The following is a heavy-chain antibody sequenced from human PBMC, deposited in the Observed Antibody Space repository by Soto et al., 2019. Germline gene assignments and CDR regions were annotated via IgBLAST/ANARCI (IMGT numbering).Heavy chain of an antibody. J-gene: IGHJ6*02. CDR3: AREASYYSLWSGDSPSRNGMDV. V-gene: IGHV3-33*01. CDR2: ILYDGSKK. D-gene: IGHD3-3*01. Sequence: QVQGVESGGGEVQPGRSLRLSCAASGFTFSSFGMHWFRQAPGKGLEWVSLILYDGSKKSYGDSVKGRFTISRDNSRNTVELQMSSLRAEDTAVYYCAREASYYSLWSGDSPSRNGMDVWGQGTTVTVS. CDR1: GFTFSSFG.